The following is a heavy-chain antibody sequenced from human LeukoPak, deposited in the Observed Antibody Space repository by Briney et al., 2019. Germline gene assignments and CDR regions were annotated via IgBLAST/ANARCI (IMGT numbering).Heavy chain of an antibody. CDR1: GGSFSGYY. V-gene: IGHV4-34*01. CDR3: ARGAGMVRGVIGAYFDY. CDR2: INHSGST. Sequence: SETLSLTCAVYGGSFSGYYWSWIRQPPGKGLEWIGEINHSGSTNYNPSLKSRVTISVDTSKNQFSLKLSSVTAADTAVYYCARGAGMVRGVIGAYFDYWGQGTLVTVSS. J-gene: IGHJ4*02. D-gene: IGHD3-10*01.